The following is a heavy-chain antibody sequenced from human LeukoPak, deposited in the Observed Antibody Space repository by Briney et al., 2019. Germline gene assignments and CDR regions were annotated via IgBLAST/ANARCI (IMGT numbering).Heavy chain of an antibody. J-gene: IGHJ3*02. CDR2: INPSGGST. V-gene: IGHV1-46*01. D-gene: IGHD5-18*01. CDR3: ARAQGTAMVRRAFDI. CDR1: GYTFTSYY. Sequence: GASVKVSCKASGYTFTSYYMHWVRRAPGQGLEWMGIINPSGGSTSYAQKFQGRVTMTRDTSTSTVYMELSSLRSEDTAVYYCARAQGTAMVRRAFDIWGQGTMVTVSS.